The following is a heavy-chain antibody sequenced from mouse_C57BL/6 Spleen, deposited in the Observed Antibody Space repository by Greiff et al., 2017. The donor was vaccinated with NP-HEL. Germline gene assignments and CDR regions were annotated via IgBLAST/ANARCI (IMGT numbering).Heavy chain of an antibody. CDR2: IRNKANGYTT. V-gene: IGHV7-3*01. CDR1: GFTFTDYY. Sequence: EVRLVESGGGLVQPGGSLSLSCAASGFTFTDYYMSWVRQPPGKALEWLGFIRNKANGYTTEYSASVKGRFTISRDNSQSILYLQMNALRAEDSATYYCARYEGTTVCFDYWGQGTTLTVSS. J-gene: IGHJ2*01. D-gene: IGHD1-1*01. CDR3: ARYEGTTVCFDY.